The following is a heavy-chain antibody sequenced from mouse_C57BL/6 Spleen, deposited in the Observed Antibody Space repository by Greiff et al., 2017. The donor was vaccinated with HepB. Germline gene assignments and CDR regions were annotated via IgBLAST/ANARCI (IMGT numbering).Heavy chain of an antibody. J-gene: IGHJ3*01. CDR1: GFTFSSYA. CDR3: TRAYDYDDWFAY. CDR2: ISSGGDYI. D-gene: IGHD2-4*01. Sequence: EVKLMESGEGLVKPGGSLKLSCAASGFTFSSYAMSWVRQTPEKRLEWVAYISSGGDYIYYADTVKGRFTISRDNARNTLYLQMSSLKSEDTAMYYCTRAYDYDDWFAYWGQGTLVTVSA. V-gene: IGHV5-9-1*02.